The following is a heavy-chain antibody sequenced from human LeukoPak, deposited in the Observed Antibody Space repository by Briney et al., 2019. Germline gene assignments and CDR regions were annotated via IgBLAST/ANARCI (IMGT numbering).Heavy chain of an antibody. CDR3: AKDFQGRWTIDY. J-gene: IGHJ4*02. CDR1: GFTFSSNA. CDR2: ILSDGNND. Sequence: GGSLRLSCAASGFTFSSNAIHWVRQAPGKGLEWVAMILSDGNNDYYADSVKGRLTISRDNSKNTLYLQMNSLRPEDTAVYYCAKDFQGRWTIDYWGQGTLVTVSP. V-gene: IGHV3-30*18. D-gene: IGHD3/OR15-3a*01.